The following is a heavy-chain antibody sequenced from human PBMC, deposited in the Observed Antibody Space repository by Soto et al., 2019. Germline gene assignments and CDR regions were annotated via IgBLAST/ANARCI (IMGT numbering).Heavy chain of an antibody. D-gene: IGHD6-6*01. J-gene: IGHJ4*02. Sequence: SETLSLTCAVYGGSFSGYYWSWIRQPPGKGLEWIGEINHSGSTNYNPSLKSRVTISVDTSKNQFSLKLSSVTAADTAVYYCARAPRGIIAARPPDYWGQGTPVTVSS. CDR3: ARAPRGIIAARPPDY. CDR1: GGSFSGYY. V-gene: IGHV4-34*01. CDR2: INHSGST.